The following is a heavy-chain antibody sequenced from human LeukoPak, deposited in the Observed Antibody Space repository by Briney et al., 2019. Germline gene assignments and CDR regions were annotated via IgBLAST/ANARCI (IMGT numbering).Heavy chain of an antibody. CDR3: ARDRVVGVTKFDY. CDR1: GFIFSTYA. J-gene: IGHJ4*02. V-gene: IGHV3-23*01. Sequence: GGSLRLSCAASGFIFSTYAMSWVRQAPGKGLEWVSAISGSGDMTYYADPVKGRFTISRDNSKKTLYLQMNSLRAEDTATYYCARDRVVGVTKFDYWGQGTLVTVSS. D-gene: IGHD1-26*01. CDR2: ISGSGDMT.